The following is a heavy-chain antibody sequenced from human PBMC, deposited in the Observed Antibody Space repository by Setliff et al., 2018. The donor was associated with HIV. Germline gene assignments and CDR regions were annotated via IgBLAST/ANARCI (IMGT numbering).Heavy chain of an antibody. CDR2: MGGSSGDT. CDR3: ANRLRSSNNWYYFDY. D-gene: IGHD6-13*01. Sequence: LRLSCAASGFTFNTYAMSRVRQAPGKGLEWVSSMGGSSGDTYYADSVKDRFTISRDNTKNTLSLQMNSLGAEDTAIYYCANRLRSSNNWYYFDYWGPGTLVTVSS. CDR1: GFTFNTYA. J-gene: IGHJ4*02. V-gene: IGHV3-23*01.